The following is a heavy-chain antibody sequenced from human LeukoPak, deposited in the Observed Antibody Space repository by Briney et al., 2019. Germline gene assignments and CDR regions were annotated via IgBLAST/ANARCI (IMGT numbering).Heavy chain of an antibody. CDR2: ISYDGSSK. Sequence: GGSLRLSCAASGFTFSSHAMHWVRQAPGKGLEWVAVISYDGSSKYYADSVKGRFTISRDNSKNTLYLQMNSLRAEDTAVYYCAKDGPSSSWGKFDYWGQGTLVTVSS. D-gene: IGHD6-13*01. CDR1: GFTFSSHA. V-gene: IGHV3-30*04. J-gene: IGHJ4*02. CDR3: AKDGPSSSWGKFDY.